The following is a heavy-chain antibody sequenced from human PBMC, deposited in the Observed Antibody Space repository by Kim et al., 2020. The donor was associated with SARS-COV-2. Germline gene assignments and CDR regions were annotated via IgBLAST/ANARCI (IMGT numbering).Heavy chain of an antibody. CDR2: IYPCDSDT. Sequence: GESLKISCKGSGYSFTSYWIGWVRQMPGKGLEWMGIIYPCDSDTRYSPSFQGQVTISADKSISTAYRQWSSLKASDTAMYYCARQPVPQTYYYDSSGYYYDYWGQGTLVTVSS. D-gene: IGHD3-22*01. CDR1: GYSFTSYW. CDR3: ARQPVPQTYYYDSSGYYYDY. V-gene: IGHV5-51*01. J-gene: IGHJ4*02.